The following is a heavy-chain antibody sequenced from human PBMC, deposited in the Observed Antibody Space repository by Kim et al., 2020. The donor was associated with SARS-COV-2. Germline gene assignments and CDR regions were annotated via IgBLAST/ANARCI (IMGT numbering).Heavy chain of an antibody. D-gene: IGHD6-19*01. CDR1: GGSFSSYY. CDR2: INHSGST. Sequence: SETLSLTCAVNGGSFSSYYWSWIRQPPGKGLEWIGQINHSGSTNYNPSLKSRVTLSGDASKKQFFLKLNSVTAADTAVYYCARASIIAVGIDYWGQGALVTVSS. V-gene: IGHV4-34*01. J-gene: IGHJ4*02. CDR3: ARASIIAVGIDY.